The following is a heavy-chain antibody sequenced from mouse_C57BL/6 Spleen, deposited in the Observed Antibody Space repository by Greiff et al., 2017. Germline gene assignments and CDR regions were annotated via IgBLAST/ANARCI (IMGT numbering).Heavy chain of an antibody. CDR1: GFTFSSYG. D-gene: IGHD2-4*01. V-gene: IGHV5-6*01. CDR2: ISSGGSYT. CDR3: ARQGDDYDGWYFDV. Sequence: EVKLMESGGDLVKPGGSLKLSCAASGFTFSSYGMSWVRQTPDKRLEWVATISSGGSYTYYPDSVKGRFTISRDNAKNTLYLQMSSLKSEDTAMYYCARQGDDYDGWYFDVWGTGTTVTVSS. J-gene: IGHJ1*03.